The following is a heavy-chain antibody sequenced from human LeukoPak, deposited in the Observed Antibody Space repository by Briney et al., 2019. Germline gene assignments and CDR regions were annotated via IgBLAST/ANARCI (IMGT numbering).Heavy chain of an antibody. CDR1: GFTFSTYG. Sequence: SGGSLRLSCEASGFTFSTYGMTWVRQAPGKGLEWVSGITGSSTWTYYADSVKGRFTISRDNSNNTLHLQMYSLRAEDTAIYYCARELVSLGTGYFDLWGRGTLVTVSS. J-gene: IGHJ2*01. CDR2: ITGSSTWT. D-gene: IGHD7-27*01. CDR3: ARELVSLGTGYFDL. V-gene: IGHV3-23*01.